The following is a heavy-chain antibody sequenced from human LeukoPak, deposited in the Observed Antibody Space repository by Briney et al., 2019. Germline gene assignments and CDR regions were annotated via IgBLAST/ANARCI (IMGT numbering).Heavy chain of an antibody. Sequence: SETLSLTCAVYGGSFGGYYWSWIRQPPGKGLEWIGEINHSGSTNYNPSLKSRVTISVDTSKNQFSLKLSSVTAADTAVYYCARDYYDSSGYYYGIHDYWGQGTLVTVSS. CDR3: ARDYYDSSGYYYGIHDY. CDR2: INHSGST. CDR1: GGSFGGYY. V-gene: IGHV4-34*01. J-gene: IGHJ4*02. D-gene: IGHD3-22*01.